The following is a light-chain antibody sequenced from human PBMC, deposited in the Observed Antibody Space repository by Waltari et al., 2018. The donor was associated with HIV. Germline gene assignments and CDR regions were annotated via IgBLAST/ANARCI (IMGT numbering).Light chain of an antibody. V-gene: IGKV1-33*01. CDR2: DAT. CDR1: QDINNY. CDR3: QHYDNFLHT. Sequence: DIQMTQSPSSLSGSVGERVTITCQASQDINNYLNWYQQKAGRAPKLLIYDATNLEIGVPSRFSGSGSGTDFTLTISNLQPEDIATYYCQHYDNFLHTFGQGTKLGIK. J-gene: IGKJ2*01.